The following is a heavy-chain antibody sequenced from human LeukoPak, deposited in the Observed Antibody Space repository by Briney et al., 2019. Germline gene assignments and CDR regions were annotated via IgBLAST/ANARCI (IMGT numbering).Heavy chain of an antibody. J-gene: IGHJ4*02. Sequence: GGSLRLSCAASGFTFSSYDIHWVRQATGKGLEWVSGIGTAGEIYYPGSVKGRFTISRDNSKNTLYLQMKSLRAEDTAVYYCAKAVVPVISQHYFDYWGQGTLVTVSS. CDR3: AKAVVPVISQHYFDY. V-gene: IGHV3-13*01. D-gene: IGHD3-22*01. CDR1: GFTFSSYD. CDR2: IGTAGEI.